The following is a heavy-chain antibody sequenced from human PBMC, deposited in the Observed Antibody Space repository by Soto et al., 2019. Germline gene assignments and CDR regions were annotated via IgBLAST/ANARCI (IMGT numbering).Heavy chain of an antibody. Sequence: GASVKVSCKASGYTFTSYYMHWVRQAPGQGLEWMGIINPSGGSTSYAQKFQGRVTMTRDTSTSTVYMELSSLRSEDTAVYYCARDYELRLGLGYYYYYGMDVWGQGTTVTVSS. J-gene: IGHJ6*02. CDR2: INPSGGST. CDR1: GYTFTSYY. D-gene: IGHD1-7*01. V-gene: IGHV1-46*01. CDR3: ARDYELRLGLGYYYYYGMDV.